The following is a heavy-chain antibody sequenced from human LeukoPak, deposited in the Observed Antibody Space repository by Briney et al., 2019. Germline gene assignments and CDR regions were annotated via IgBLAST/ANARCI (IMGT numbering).Heavy chain of an antibody. CDR3: ASFYGSGSGYFDY. J-gene: IGHJ4*02. V-gene: IGHV4-30-2*01. CDR1: GGSISIGCYS. D-gene: IGHD3-10*01. Sequence: SETLSLTWAVSGGSISIGCYSWSWIRQPPGKGLEWIGYIYVSGSTYYNPSLKSRVTISVDRSKNQFSLKLSSVTAADTAVYYCASFYGSGSGYFDYWGQGTLVTVSS. CDR2: IYVSGST.